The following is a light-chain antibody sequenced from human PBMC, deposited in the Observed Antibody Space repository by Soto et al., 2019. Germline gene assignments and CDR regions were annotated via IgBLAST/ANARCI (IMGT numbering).Light chain of an antibody. J-gene: IGKJ5*01. CDR1: QSVSSSY. CDR2: GAS. Sequence: EIVLTQSPGTLSLSPGERATLSCRASQSVSSSYLAWYQQKPGQAPRLLIYGASSRATGIPARFSGSGSGTDFTLTISSLQPEDFATYYCLQDYDYPITFGQGTRLEIK. V-gene: IGKV3-20*01. CDR3: LQDYDYPIT.